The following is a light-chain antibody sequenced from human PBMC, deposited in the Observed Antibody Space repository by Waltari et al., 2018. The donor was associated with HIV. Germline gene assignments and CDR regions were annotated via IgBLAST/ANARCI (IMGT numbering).Light chain of an antibody. V-gene: IGKV1-33*01. CDR2: DAS. J-gene: IGKJ5*01. CDR3: QQYNDVPT. CDR1: QDISNH. Sequence: DIQMTQSPSSLSASVGDRVPITCQASQDISNHLNWYQQKSGKAPKFLIYDASNLETGVPSRFSGSGSGTDFTFTISSLQPEDIGTYYCQQYNDVPTFGQGTRLEIK.